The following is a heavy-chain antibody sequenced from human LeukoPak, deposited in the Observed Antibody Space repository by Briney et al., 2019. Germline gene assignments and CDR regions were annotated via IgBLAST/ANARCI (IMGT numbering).Heavy chain of an antibody. J-gene: IGHJ6*02. Sequence: SETLSLTCAVYGGSFSGYYWSWIRQPPGKGLEWIGEINHSGSTNYNPSLKSRVTISVDTSKNQFSLKLSSVIAADTAVYYCARPGCSSTSCYLLTYGMDVWGQGTTVTVSS. CDR2: INHSGST. V-gene: IGHV4-34*01. CDR1: GGSFSGYY. CDR3: ARPGCSSTSCYLLTYGMDV. D-gene: IGHD2-2*01.